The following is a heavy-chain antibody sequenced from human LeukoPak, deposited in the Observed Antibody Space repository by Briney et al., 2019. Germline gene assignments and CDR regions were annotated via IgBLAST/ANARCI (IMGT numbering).Heavy chain of an antibody. CDR2: IYYSGST. J-gene: IGHJ4*02. CDR3: ARASSTSLGIDY. D-gene: IGHD2-2*01. Sequence: SETLSLTCTVSGGSISSYYWSWIRQPPGKGLEWIGYIYYSGSTNYNPSLKSRVTISVDTSKNQFSLKLSSVTAADTAVYYCARASSTSLGIDYWGQGTLVTVSS. CDR1: GGSISSYY. V-gene: IGHV4-59*08.